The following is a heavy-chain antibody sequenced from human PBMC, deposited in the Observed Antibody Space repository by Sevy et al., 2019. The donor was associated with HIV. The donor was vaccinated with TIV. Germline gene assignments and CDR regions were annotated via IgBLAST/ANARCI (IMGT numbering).Heavy chain of an antibody. CDR2: CRNKPDSFTT. J-gene: IGHJ4*02. CDR3: VRADTNFYLDF. V-gene: IGHV3-72*01. Sequence: GGSLRLSCSTSGFNFSEHFMEWVRQAPGKGLEWIGRCRNKPDSFTTEYAASVKGRFTISRDDSKSSLFLQMSGLQADDTAIYFCVRADTNFYLDFWGQRTLVTVSS. CDR1: GFNFSEHF.